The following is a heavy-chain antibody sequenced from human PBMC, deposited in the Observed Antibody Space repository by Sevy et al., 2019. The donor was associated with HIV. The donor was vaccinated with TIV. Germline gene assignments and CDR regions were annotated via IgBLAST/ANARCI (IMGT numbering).Heavy chain of an antibody. Sequence: GGCLRLSCAASGFTFRSYDMHWVRQAPGKGPEWVAIIYYDESLKYYADSVKGRFTISRDNSKNTLYLQMNSLRVDDTHAYYCARDLGSGWYPLDYWGQGTLVTVSS. D-gene: IGHD6-19*01. CDR2: IYYDESLK. V-gene: IGHV3-33*01. J-gene: IGHJ4*02. CDR3: ARDLGSGWYPLDY. CDR1: GFTFRSYD.